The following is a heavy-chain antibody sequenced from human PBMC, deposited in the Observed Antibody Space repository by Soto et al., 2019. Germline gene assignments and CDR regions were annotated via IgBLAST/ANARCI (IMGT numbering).Heavy chain of an antibody. CDR3: ARGLYSGSYWARAFDI. D-gene: IGHD1-26*01. J-gene: IGHJ3*02. Sequence: QVQLQQWGAGLLKPSETLSLTCAVYGGSFSGYYWSWIRQPPGKGLEWIGEINHSGSTNYNPSLNSRVTISVDTSKNQFSLKLSSVTAADTAVYYCARGLYSGSYWARAFDIWGQGTMVTVSS. CDR2: INHSGST. V-gene: IGHV4-34*01. CDR1: GGSFSGYY.